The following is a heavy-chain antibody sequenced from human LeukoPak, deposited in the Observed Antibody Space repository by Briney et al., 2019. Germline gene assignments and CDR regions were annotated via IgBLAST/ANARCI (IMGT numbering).Heavy chain of an antibody. CDR2: ISAYNGNT. CDR1: GYTFTIYG. J-gene: IGHJ3*02. V-gene: IGHV1-18*01. CDR3: ARDGYCSSTSCYDVNAFDI. D-gene: IGHD2-2*03. Sequence: ASVKVSCKASGYTFTIYGFSWVRQAPGQGLEWMGWISAYNGNTNYAQKLQGRVTMTTDTSTGTAYMELRSLRSDDTAVYYCARDGYCSSTSCYDVNAFDIWGQGTMVTVSS.